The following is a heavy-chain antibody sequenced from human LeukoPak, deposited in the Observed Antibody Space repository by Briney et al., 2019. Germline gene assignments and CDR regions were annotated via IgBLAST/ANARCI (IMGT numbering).Heavy chain of an antibody. J-gene: IGHJ4*02. CDR1: GFTFSSYA. Sequence: GGSLRLSCAASGFTFSSYAMSWVRQAPGKGLEWVSAISGSGGSTYYADSVKGRFTISRDNSKNTLYLQMNSLRAEDTAVYYCAKDLLSEMTPIVDYWGQGTLVTVSS. CDR3: AKDLLSEMTPIVDY. D-gene: IGHD2-15*01. CDR2: ISGSGGST. V-gene: IGHV3-23*01.